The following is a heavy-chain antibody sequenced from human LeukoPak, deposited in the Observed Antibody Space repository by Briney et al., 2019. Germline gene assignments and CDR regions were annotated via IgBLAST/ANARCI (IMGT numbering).Heavy chain of an antibody. J-gene: IGHJ4*02. Sequence: PSETLSLTCTVSGVSISSYYWSWIRQPPRKGLEWIGYIYYSGSTNYNPSLKSRVTISVDTSKNQFSLKLSSVTAADTAVYYCARDEDIYGSGSKQIYYFDYWGQGTLVTVSS. CDR3: ARDEDIYGSGSKQIYYFDY. D-gene: IGHD3-10*01. CDR2: IYYSGST. V-gene: IGHV4-59*12. CDR1: GVSISSYY.